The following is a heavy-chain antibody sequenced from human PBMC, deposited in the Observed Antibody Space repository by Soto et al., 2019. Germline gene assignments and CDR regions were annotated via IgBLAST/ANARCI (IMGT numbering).Heavy chain of an antibody. Sequence: QLQLQESGPGLVKPSETLSLTCSVSGGSITTSSYNWDWIRQPPGKGLEWIGTIYYDGSTSYNPSLKRQVTSSVDTSKNHFALTVNSVNDADTSVYYCARFYGNAFDVWGRGTVVTVSS. J-gene: IGHJ3*01. CDR2: IYYDGST. CDR3: ARFYGNAFDV. V-gene: IGHV4-39*02. D-gene: IGHD3-10*01. CDR1: GGSITTSSYN.